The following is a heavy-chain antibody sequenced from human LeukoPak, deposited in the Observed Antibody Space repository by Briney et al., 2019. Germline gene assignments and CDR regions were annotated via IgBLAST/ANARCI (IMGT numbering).Heavy chain of an antibody. CDR3: ARDPIVVVPGAKKYYYYYGMDV. D-gene: IGHD2-2*01. J-gene: IGHJ6*04. CDR1: GFTFSRYG. V-gene: IGHV3-33*01. CDR2: IWYDGSNK. Sequence: GGSLRLSCAASGFTFSRYGIHWVRQAPGKGLEWVAVIWYDGSNKYYADSVKGRFTISRDNSKNTLYLQMNSLRAEDTAVYCCARDPIVVVPGAKKYYYYYGMDVWGKGTTVTVSS.